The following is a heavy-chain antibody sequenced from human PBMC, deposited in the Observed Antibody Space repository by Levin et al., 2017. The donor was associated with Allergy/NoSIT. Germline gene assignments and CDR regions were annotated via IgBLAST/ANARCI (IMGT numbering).Heavy chain of an antibody. CDR2: LSYGGDVK. CDR3: ARESAVMDGGFDV. V-gene: IGHV3-30*03. CDR1: GFTFSNFA. Sequence: GESLKISCTGSGFTFSNFAMHWVRQAPGKGLEWLAGLSYGGDVKYFLRTVEDRVIISRDNSKNVMYLQMNSLSVEDTAAYFCARESAVMDGGFDVWGQGTMVTVSS. D-gene: IGHD5-24*01. J-gene: IGHJ3*01.